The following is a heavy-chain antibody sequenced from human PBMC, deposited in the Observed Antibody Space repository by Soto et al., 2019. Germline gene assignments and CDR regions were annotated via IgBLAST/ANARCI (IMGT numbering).Heavy chain of an antibody. CDR1: GGSFSGYY. CDR3: ARGGWFDP. V-gene: IGHV4-34*01. CDR2: INHSGST. J-gene: IGHJ5*02. Sequence: PSETLSLTCAVYGGSFSGYYWSWIRQPPGKGLEWIGEINHSGSTNYNPSLKSRVTVSVDTSKNQFSLKLSSVTAADTAVYYCARGGWFDPWGQGTLVTVSS.